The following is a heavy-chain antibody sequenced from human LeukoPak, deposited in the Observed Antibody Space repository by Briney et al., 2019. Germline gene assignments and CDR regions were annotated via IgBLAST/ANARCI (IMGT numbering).Heavy chain of an antibody. D-gene: IGHD4-23*01. CDR1: GGTFSSYA. J-gene: IGHJ4*02. CDR3: ARDLLRNSLCY. Sequence: GSSVKVSCKASGGTFSSYAISWVRQAPGQGLEWMGRIIPILGIANYAQKFQGRVTITADKSTSTAYMELSSLRSEDTAVYYCARDLLRNSLCYWGQGTLVTVSS. CDR2: IIPILGIA. V-gene: IGHV1-69*04.